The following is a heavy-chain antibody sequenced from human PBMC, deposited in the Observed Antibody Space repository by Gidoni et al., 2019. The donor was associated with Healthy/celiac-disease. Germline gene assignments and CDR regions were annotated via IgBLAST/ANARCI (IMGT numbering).Heavy chain of an antibody. CDR3: ARQYSGSFGY. V-gene: IGHV4-39*01. CDR2: IYYSGST. Sequence: GWIRQPPGKGLEWIGSIYYSGSTYYNPSLKSRVTISVDTSKNQFSLKLSSVTAADTAVYYCARQYSGSFGYWGQGTLVTVSS. J-gene: IGHJ4*02. D-gene: IGHD6-6*01.